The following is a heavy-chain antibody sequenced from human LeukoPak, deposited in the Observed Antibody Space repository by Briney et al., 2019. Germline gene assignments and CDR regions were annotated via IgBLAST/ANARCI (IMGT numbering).Heavy chain of an antibody. V-gene: IGHV4-59*08. CDR3: AGQSTAPTNFQH. Sequence: SETLSLTCTVSGGSISDYYWSWIRQPPGKGLEWIGYIYYSGSTNYNPSLKSRVTISVDMSKNQFSLNLSSVTAADTAVYYCAGQSTAPTNFQHWGQGTLVTVSS. J-gene: IGHJ1*01. CDR1: GGSISDYY. CDR2: IYYSGST.